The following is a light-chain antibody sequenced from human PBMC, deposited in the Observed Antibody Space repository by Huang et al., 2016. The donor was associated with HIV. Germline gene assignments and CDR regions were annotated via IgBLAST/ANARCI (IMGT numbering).Light chain of an antibody. CDR3: QQYNNWRT. Sequence: DIVMTQSPATLSVSPGERATLSCRANQSVSSNLAWYQQKPGQAPRLLLSGASPRATGIPARVSGSGSGTEFTLTISSLQSEDFAVYYCQQYNNWRTFGQGTKVEIK. CDR2: GAS. V-gene: IGKV3-15*01. J-gene: IGKJ1*01. CDR1: QSVSSN.